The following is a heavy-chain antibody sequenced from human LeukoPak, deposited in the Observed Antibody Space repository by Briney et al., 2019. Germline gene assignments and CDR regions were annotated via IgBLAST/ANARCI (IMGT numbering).Heavy chain of an antibody. J-gene: IGHJ4*02. CDR3: ASARYCSGGSCFWDFDY. V-gene: IGHV4-39*07. CDR2: IYYSGST. CDR1: GGSISSSTYY. D-gene: IGHD2-15*01. Sequence: SETLSLTCTVSGGSISSSTYYWGWIRQPPGKGLEWIGNIYYSGSTYYNPSLKSRVTISLDTSKNQFSLKLSSVTAADTAVYYCASARYCSGGSCFWDFDYWGQGTLVTVSS.